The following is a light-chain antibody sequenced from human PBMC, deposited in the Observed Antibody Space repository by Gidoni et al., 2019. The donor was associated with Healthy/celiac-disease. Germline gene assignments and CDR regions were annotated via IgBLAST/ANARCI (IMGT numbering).Light chain of an antibody. CDR3: QQRSTPYT. Sequence: PATLSLSPGERATLSCRASQSVSSYLAWYQQKPGQAPRLLIYDASNRATGIPARFSGSGSGTDFTLTISSLEPEDFAVYYCQQRSTPYTFXXXTKLEIK. V-gene: IGKV3-11*01. J-gene: IGKJ2*01. CDR1: QSVSSY. CDR2: DAS.